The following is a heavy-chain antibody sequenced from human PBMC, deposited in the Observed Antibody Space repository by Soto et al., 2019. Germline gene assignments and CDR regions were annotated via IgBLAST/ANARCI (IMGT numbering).Heavy chain of an antibody. D-gene: IGHD3-10*01. CDR3: ARDREGDGSGI. J-gene: IGHJ4*02. V-gene: IGHV1-18*01. CDR1: GYTFTSYG. Sequence: QVHLVQSGAEVKKPGASVKVSCKASGYTFTSYGISWVRQAPGQGLEWMGWISAYNGNTNYAQKLQGRVTMTTDTSTSTADMELRSMRSDDTAVYYCARDREGDGSGIWGQGTLVTVSS. CDR2: ISAYNGNT.